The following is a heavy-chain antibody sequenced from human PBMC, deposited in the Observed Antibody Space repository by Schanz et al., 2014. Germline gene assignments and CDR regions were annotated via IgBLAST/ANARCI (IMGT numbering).Heavy chain of an antibody. Sequence: QVQLVESGGGLVKPGGSLRLSCAASGFTFSDYYMSWIRQAPGKGLEWVSYVSSSSSYTHYADSVKGRFTISRDNAKNSLYLQMNSLRAEHTAVYYCARPPHDSSGYYPFDYWGQGTLVTVSS. V-gene: IGHV3-11*05. J-gene: IGHJ4*02. D-gene: IGHD3-22*01. CDR3: ARPPHDSSGYYPFDY. CDR2: VSSSSSYT. CDR1: GFTFSDYY.